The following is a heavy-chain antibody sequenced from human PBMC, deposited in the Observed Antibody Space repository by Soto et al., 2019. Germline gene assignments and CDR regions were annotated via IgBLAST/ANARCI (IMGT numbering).Heavy chain of an antibody. CDR2: FDPEDAET. CDR1: GYSLTGTS. Sequence: GASVKVSCKVSGYSLTGTSMHWVRQSPGKGLEWMGGFDPEDAETFYAQKFQGRVTMTEDSSTDTAYMELTNLTSADTAIYFCTSLNPYFDFWGQGTPVTVS. J-gene: IGHJ4*02. CDR3: TSLNPYFDF. V-gene: IGHV1-24*01.